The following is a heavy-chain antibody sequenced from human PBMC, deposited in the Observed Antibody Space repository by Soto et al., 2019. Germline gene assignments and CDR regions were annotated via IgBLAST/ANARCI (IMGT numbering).Heavy chain of an antibody. Sequence: QVQLVQSGAEVKEPGSSVKVSCKASGGSFRSSAISWVRQAPVQGLEWMGEIIPVFDKANYAQKLQGRLLITADEPTGTVSMELSSLTSEDTAVYFCARLRRDWGDAFDLWGRGTIVTVSS. V-gene: IGHV1-69*01. D-gene: IGHD3-16*01. CDR2: IIPVFDKA. CDR3: ARLRRDWGDAFDL. CDR1: GGSFRSSA. J-gene: IGHJ3*01.